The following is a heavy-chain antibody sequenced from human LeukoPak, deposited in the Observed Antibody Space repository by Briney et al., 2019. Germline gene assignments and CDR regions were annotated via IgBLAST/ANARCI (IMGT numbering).Heavy chain of an antibody. CDR3: AREYSSSGWYRRYFDY. CDR1: GFTFSSYE. CDR2: ISSSGSII. D-gene: IGHD6-19*01. J-gene: IGHJ4*02. Sequence: GGSLRLSCAASGFTFSSYEMNWVRQAPGKGLEWVSYISSSGSIIYYADSVKGRFTISRDNAKNSLYLQMNSLRAEDTAVYYCAREYSSSGWYRRYFDYWGQGTLVTVSS. V-gene: IGHV3-48*03.